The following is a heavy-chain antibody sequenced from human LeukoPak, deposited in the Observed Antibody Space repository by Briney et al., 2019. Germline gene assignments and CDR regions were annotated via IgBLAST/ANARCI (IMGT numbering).Heavy chain of an antibody. D-gene: IGHD6-19*01. V-gene: IGHV4-34*01. CDR3: ARNRQWPDYYYYMDV. CDR1: GGSFSGYY. CDR2: INHSGST. J-gene: IGHJ6*03. Sequence: SETLSLTCAVYGGSFSGYYWSWIRQPPGKGLEWIGEINHSGSTNYNPSLKSRVTISVDTSKNQLSLKLSSVTAADTAVYYCARNRQWPDYYYYMDVWGKGTTVTVSS.